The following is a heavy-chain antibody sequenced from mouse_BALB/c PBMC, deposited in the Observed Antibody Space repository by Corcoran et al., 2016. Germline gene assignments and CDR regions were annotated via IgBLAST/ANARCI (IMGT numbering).Heavy chain of an antibody. Sequence: QVTLKESGPGILQPSQTLSLTCSFSGFSLSTSGMGVSWIRQPSGKGLEWLAHIYWDDDKRYNPSLKSRLTISKDTSRNQVFLKITSVDTADTATYYCARSEASSGYYAMDYWGQGTSVTVSS. D-gene: IGHD3-1*01. CDR2: IYWDDDK. V-gene: IGHV8-12*01. CDR3: ARSEASSGYYAMDY. J-gene: IGHJ4*01. CDR1: GFSLSTSGMG.